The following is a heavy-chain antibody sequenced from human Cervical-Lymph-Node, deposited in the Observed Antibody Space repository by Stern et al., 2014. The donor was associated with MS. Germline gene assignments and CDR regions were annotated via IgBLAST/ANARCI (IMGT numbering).Heavy chain of an antibody. CDR1: GGSFSSYD. CDR2: IITLYGST. CDR3: VLTGYYPY. J-gene: IGHJ4*02. D-gene: IGHD3-9*01. V-gene: IGHV1-69*01. Sequence: QLVQSGPEVMQPGSSVKVSCKASGGSFSSYDVRWVRQAPGQGLEWMGRIITLYGSTNYADRLQGRVTISADESTTTVHMQLSSLRSDDTAVYYCVLTGYYPYWGQGTLVTVSS.